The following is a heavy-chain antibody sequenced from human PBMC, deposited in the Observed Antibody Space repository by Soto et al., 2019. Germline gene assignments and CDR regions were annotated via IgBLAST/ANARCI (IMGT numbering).Heavy chain of an antibody. Sequence: WGSLRLSCAASGFTFSSYSMNWVRQAPEKALEWVSSLTTSSTYIFYADSVKGRFTLSRDNAKNSLYLQMNSLRAEYTAVYSCARDVGGYCSGGRCYSDGMDVWGQGTTVTVSS. CDR3: ARDVGGYCSGGRCYSDGMDV. CDR1: GFTFSSYS. J-gene: IGHJ6*02. V-gene: IGHV3-21*01. CDR2: LTTSSTYI. D-gene: IGHD2-15*01.